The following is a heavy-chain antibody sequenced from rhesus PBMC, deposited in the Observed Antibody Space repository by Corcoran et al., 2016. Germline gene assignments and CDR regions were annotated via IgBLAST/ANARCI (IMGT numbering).Heavy chain of an antibody. J-gene: IGHJ4*01. CDR2: IYGGSGST. D-gene: IGHD6-31*01. V-gene: IGHV4-127*01. CDR3: ARAVGVAAAGTGFDY. CDR1: GYSISSGYG. Sequence: QVQLQESGPGLVKPAETLSLTCAVSGYSISSGYGWGWIRQPPGKGREWIGQIYGGSGSTYYNPSLKSRVTVSKDTSKSQFSLKLSSVTAADTAVYYCARAVGVAAAGTGFDYWGQGVLVTVSS.